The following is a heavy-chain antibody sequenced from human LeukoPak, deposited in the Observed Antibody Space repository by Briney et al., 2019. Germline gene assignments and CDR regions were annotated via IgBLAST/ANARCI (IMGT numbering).Heavy chain of an antibody. CDR3: ARPTYGDYEPFFDY. D-gene: IGHD4-17*01. Sequence: GGSLRLSCAASGFTFSSYAMSWVRQAPGKGLEWVSAISGSGGSTYYADSVKGRFTISRDNSKNSLYLQMNSLRAEDTAVYYCARPTYGDYEPFFDYWGQGTLVTVSS. CDR2: ISGSGGST. J-gene: IGHJ4*02. CDR1: GFTFSSYA. V-gene: IGHV3-23*01.